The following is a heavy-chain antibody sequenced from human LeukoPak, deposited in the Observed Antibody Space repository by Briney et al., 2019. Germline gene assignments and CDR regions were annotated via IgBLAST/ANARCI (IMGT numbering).Heavy chain of an antibody. D-gene: IGHD3-3*01. J-gene: IGHJ6*04. CDR3: ARIDFWSGYCMDV. Sequence: SETLSLTCTVSGGSISSYYWSWIRQPAGKGLEWIGRIYTSGSTNYNPSLKSRVTISVDTSKNQFSLKLSSVPAADTAVYYCARIDFWSGYCMDVWGKGPTVTVSS. CDR1: GGSISSYY. CDR2: IYTSGST. V-gene: IGHV4-4*07.